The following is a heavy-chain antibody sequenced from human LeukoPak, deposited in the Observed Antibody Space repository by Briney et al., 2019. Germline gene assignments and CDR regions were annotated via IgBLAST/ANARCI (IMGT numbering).Heavy chain of an antibody. CDR1: GFTFSTYA. V-gene: IGHV3-48*01. CDR3: ASLYGSGPNWFDP. D-gene: IGHD3-10*01. J-gene: IGHJ5*02. Sequence: PGGSLRLSCAASGFTFSTYAMIWGRQAPGKGLEWVSYISSSSSTRYYADSVKGRFTISRDNAKNSLYLQMTSLRAEDTAVYYCASLYGSGPNWFDPWGQGTLVTVSS. CDR2: ISSSSSTR.